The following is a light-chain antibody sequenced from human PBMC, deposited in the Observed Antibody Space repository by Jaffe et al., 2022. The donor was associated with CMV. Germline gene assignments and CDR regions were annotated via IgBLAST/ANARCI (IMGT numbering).Light chain of an antibody. J-gene: IGLJ2*01. Sequence: QSVLTQPPSVSGAPGQRVTISCTGGSSNIGAGHDVHWYQQLPGTAPKVLIFGSTNRPSGVPDRFSGSKSGTSASLAIAGLQAEDEADYYCQSFDNSLSGPVVFGGGTKLTVL. V-gene: IGLV1-40*01. CDR1: SSNIGAGHD. CDR2: GST. CDR3: QSFDNSLSGPVV.